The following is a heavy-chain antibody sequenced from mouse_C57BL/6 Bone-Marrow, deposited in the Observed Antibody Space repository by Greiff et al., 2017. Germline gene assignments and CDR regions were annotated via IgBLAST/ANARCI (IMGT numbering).Heavy chain of an antibody. J-gene: IGHJ2*01. V-gene: IGHV1-69*01. D-gene: IGHD1-1*01. Sequence: VQLQQPGAELVMPGASVKLSCKASGYTFTSYWMHWVKQRPGQGLEWIGEIDPSARYPNYNQKFKVQSTLTVDKSSSTAYMQLSSLTSEDSAVYYCARMTTVVATFDYWGQGTTLTVSS. CDR3: ARMTTVVATFDY. CDR1: GYTFTSYW. CDR2: IDPSARYP.